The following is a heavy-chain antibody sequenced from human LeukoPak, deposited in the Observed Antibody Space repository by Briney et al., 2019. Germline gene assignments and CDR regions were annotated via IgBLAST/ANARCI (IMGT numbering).Heavy chain of an antibody. CDR3: ARRHVDTYYYYYMDV. Sequence: ASVKVSCKASGYTFTSYDINWVRQATGQGLEWMGWMNPNSGNTGYAQKFQGRVAMTRNTSISTAYMELSSLRSEDTAVYYCARRHVDTYYYYYMDVWGKGTTVTISS. CDR2: MNPNSGNT. D-gene: IGHD5-18*01. J-gene: IGHJ6*03. V-gene: IGHV1-8*01. CDR1: GYTFTSYD.